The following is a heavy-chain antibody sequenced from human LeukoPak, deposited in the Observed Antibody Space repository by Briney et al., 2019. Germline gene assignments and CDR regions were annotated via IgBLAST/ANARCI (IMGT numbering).Heavy chain of an antibody. J-gene: IGHJ4*02. CDR1: GFTFSDYY. CDR2: ISSSGSTI. CDR3: AREELWFGESPLADY. V-gene: IGHV3-11*04. Sequence: PGGSLRLSCAASGFTFSDYYMSWIRQAPGKGLEWVSYISSSGSTIYYADSVKGRFTISRDNAKNSLYLQMNSLRAEDTAVYYCAREELWFGESPLADYWGQGILVTVSS. D-gene: IGHD3-10*01.